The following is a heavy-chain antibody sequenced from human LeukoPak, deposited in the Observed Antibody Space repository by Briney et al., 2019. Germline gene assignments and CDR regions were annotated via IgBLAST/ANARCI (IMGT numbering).Heavy chain of an antibody. Sequence: PGGSLRLSCAASGVTFSSYWMHWVRQAPGKGLEWVANINEGGNVKFYVDSVKGRFTISRDNTKISLHLQMYSLRAEDTAVYYCARVGKNGWDFDHWGQGTLVTVSS. CDR2: INEGGNVK. CDR3: ARVGKNGWDFDH. CDR1: GVTFSSYW. V-gene: IGHV3-7*01. D-gene: IGHD6-19*01. J-gene: IGHJ4*02.